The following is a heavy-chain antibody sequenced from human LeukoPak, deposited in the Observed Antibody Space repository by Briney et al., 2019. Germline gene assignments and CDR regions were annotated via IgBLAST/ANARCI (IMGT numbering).Heavy chain of an antibody. CDR1: GGSISSSNW. V-gene: IGHV4-4*02. Sequence: SGTLSLTCAVSGGSISSSNWWSWVRQPPGKGLEWIGEIYHSGGTNYNPSLKSRVTISVDKSKNQFSLKLSSVTAVDTAVYYCARDLSGPELSLTLPRFIAAAGQGWFDPWGQGTLVTVSS. D-gene: IGHD6-13*01. CDR3: ARDLSGPELSLTLPRFIAAAGQGWFDP. J-gene: IGHJ5*02. CDR2: IYHSGGT.